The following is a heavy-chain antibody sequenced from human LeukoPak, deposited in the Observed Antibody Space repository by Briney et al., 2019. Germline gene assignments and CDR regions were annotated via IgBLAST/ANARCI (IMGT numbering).Heavy chain of an antibody. CDR2: IYYSGST. D-gene: IGHD1-1*01. Sequence: SETLSLTCTVSGGSISSGDYYWSWIRQPPGKGLEWIGYIYYSGSTYYNPSLKSRVTTSVDTSKNQFSLKLSSVTAADTAVYYCARVETGTYFDYWGQGTLVTVSS. V-gene: IGHV4-30-4*01. CDR3: ARVETGTYFDY. J-gene: IGHJ4*02. CDR1: GGSISSGDYY.